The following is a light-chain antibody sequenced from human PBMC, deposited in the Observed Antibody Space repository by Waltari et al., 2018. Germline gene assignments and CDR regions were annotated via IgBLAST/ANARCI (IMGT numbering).Light chain of an antibody. J-gene: IGKJ1*01. Sequence: DIVMTQSPDSLAVSLGERATINCKSNQSVLYSSNNNNYLAWYQQKPRQPPKLLIYWASTREAGVPDRFSGSGSGTDFTLAISSLQAEDGAVYYCQQYYTTPWTFGQGTKVEI. CDR1: QSVLYSSNNNNY. V-gene: IGKV4-1*01. CDR2: WAS. CDR3: QQYYTTPWT.